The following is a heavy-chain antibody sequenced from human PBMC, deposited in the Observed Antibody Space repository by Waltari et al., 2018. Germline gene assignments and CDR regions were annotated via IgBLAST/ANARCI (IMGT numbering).Heavy chain of an antibody. D-gene: IGHD3-9*01. CDR1: GFTFSSYS. Sequence: EVQLVESGGGLVQPGGSLRLSCAASGFTFSSYSMNWVRQAPGKGMEWVSYISSSSSTIYYADSVKGRFTISRDNAKNSLYLQMNSLRAEDTAVYYCARGWTLRYFDWFDYWGQGTLVTVSS. J-gene: IGHJ4*02. V-gene: IGHV3-48*01. CDR2: ISSSSSTI. CDR3: ARGWTLRYFDWFDY.